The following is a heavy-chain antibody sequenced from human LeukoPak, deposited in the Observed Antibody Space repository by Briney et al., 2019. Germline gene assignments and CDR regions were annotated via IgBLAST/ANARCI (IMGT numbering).Heavy chain of an antibody. J-gene: IGHJ5*02. Sequence: ASVKVSCKVSGYTLTELSMHWVRQAPGKGLEWMGGFDPEDGETIYAQKFQGRVTMTEDTSTDTAYMELSSLRSEDTAVYYCATAPLSLYWFDPWGQGTLVTVSS. CDR1: GYTLTELS. CDR3: ATAPLSLYWFDP. CDR2: FDPEDGET. V-gene: IGHV1-24*01.